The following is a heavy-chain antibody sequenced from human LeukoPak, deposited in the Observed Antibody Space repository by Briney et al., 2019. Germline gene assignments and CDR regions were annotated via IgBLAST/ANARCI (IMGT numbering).Heavy chain of an antibody. D-gene: IGHD1-1*01. CDR2: INLVGIT. V-gene: IGHV4-34*01. CDR3: ARFTTADEDDSAFDH. CDR1: GGSLRRHF. Sequence: SETLSLTCAVSGGSLRRHFWAWIRQPPGMGLEWIGEINLVGITTYNKSLGGRASISMDTSNNQFSLTLQSVTAADTALYFCARFTTADEDDSAFDHWGQGSLDIVSS. J-gene: IGHJ4*02.